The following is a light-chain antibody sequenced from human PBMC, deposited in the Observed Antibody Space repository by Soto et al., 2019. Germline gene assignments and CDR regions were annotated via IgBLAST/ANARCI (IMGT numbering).Light chain of an antibody. CDR3: SSYTSSSTHVV. V-gene: IGLV2-14*01. J-gene: IGLJ2*01. CDR2: EVA. Sequence: QSALTQPASVSGSPGQSITISCTGTSSDVGNYNYVSWYQHHPGKGPKLMIYEVANRPSGISNRFSGSKSGNTASLTISGLQSEDEADYYCSSYTSSSTHVVFGGGTKLTVL. CDR1: SSDVGNYNY.